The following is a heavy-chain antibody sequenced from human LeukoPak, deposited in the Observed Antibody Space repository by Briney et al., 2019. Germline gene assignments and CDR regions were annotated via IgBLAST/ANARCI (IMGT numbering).Heavy chain of an antibody. Sequence: GGSLRLSCAASGFTFSGSAMHWVRQTSGKGLEWVGRIRSKANSYATAYAASVKGRFTISRDDSKNTAYLQMNSLKTEDTAVYYCTGYPGYSYSNYWGQGTLVTVSS. CDR1: GFTFSGSA. CDR3: TGYPGYSYSNY. D-gene: IGHD5-18*01. J-gene: IGHJ4*02. V-gene: IGHV3-73*01. CDR2: IRSKANSYAT.